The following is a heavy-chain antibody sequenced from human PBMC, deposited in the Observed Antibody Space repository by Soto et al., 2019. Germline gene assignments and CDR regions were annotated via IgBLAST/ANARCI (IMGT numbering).Heavy chain of an antibody. Sequence: QVQLVESGGGLVTPGGSLRLSCASSGFTFSDYYMSWIRQAPGKGLEWLSYISTGSRYPAYADSVKGRFTISRDNARRSLSLQMNSLTVDDTAIYYCVRGGGGGLFDPWGQGSMVTFSS. V-gene: IGHV3-11*06. CDR3: VRGGGGGLFDP. CDR2: ISTGSRYP. CDR1: GFTFSDYY. D-gene: IGHD2-15*01. J-gene: IGHJ5*02.